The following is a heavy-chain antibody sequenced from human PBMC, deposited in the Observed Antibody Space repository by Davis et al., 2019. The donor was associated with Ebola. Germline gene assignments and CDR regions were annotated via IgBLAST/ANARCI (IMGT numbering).Heavy chain of an antibody. Sequence: HPQTLSLTSAIYRDSLPTPGWTWIRQSPSRRLEWLARTYYTSKWYNDYAVSVKSRITINPDTSKNQFSLQLNSVTPEDTALYYCARGWLRGGMDVWGEGTTVTV. V-gene: IGHV6-1*01. J-gene: IGHJ6*02. CDR2: TYYTSKWYN. CDR3: ARGWLRGGMDV. D-gene: IGHD5-18*01. CDR1: RDSLPTPG.